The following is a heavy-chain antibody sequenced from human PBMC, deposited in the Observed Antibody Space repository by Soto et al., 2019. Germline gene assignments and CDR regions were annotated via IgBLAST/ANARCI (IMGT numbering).Heavy chain of an antibody. V-gene: IGHV2-5*02. CDR3: VYNLRGSNFRFFNC. CDR2: IFWDDDR. J-gene: IGHJ4*02. Sequence: QITLKESGPTLVKPTETLTLTCTLSGFSISTTQVGVGWVRQPPGKALEWLAIIFWDDDRPYSPSLKTRLTITRDPSKNQVVLTVPDMHPVDTATYYCVYNLRGSNFRFFNCWGQGTLVTVSS. D-gene: IGHD1-26*01. CDR1: GFSISTTQVG.